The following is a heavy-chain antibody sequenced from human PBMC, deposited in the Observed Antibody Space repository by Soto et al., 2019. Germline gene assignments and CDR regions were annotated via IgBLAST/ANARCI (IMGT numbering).Heavy chain of an antibody. V-gene: IGHV4-34*01. D-gene: IGHD3-3*01. CDR2: INHSGST. CDR3: ARGRDYDFWSGYDSPNRPDNWFDP. Sequence: SSETPFLPFAVYGGALSCFSWGWGPPPPWKGVGWGGEINHSGSTNYNPSLKSRVTISVDTSKNQFSLKLSSVTAADTAVYYCARGRDYDFWSGYDSPNRPDNWFDPWGQGTLVTVSS. J-gene: IGHJ5*02. CDR1: GGALSCFS.